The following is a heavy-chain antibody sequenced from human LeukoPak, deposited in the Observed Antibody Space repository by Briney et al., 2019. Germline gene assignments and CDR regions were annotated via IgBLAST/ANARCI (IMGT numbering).Heavy chain of an antibody. D-gene: IGHD3-22*01. J-gene: IGHJ4*02. CDR3: AKDPGRGQVVVVLGD. CDR1: GFTFSSYA. V-gene: IGHV3-23*01. Sequence: GGSLRLSCAASGFTFSSYAMSWVRQAPGKGLEWVSAISGSGGSTYYADSVKGRFTISRDNSKNTLYLQMYSLRAEDTAVYYCAKDPGRGQVVVVLGDWGQGTLVIVSS. CDR2: ISGSGGST.